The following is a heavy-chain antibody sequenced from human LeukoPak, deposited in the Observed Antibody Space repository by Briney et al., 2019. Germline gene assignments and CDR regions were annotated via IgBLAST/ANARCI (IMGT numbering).Heavy chain of an antibody. V-gene: IGHV4-59*01. D-gene: IGHD6-19*01. CDR3: ASYSSGWYSGGSFDY. CDR2: IYYSGST. J-gene: IGHJ4*02. Sequence: SETLSLTCTVSGGSISSYYWSWIRQPPGKGLEWIGYIYYSGSTNYNPSLKSRVTISVDTSKNQFSLKLSSVTAADTAVYYCASYSSGWYSGGSFDYWGQGTLVTVSS. CDR1: GGSISSYY.